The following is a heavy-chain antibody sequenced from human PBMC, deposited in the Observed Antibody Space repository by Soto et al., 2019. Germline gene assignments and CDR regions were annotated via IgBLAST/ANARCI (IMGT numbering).Heavy chain of an antibody. J-gene: IGHJ3*02. CDR2: MWYDGTNK. D-gene: IGHD3-16*01. CDR3: ARDATFGTKGGSFDI. V-gene: IGHV3-33*01. Sequence: GWSLRLSCAASVFTFRIYSMHWFRQSPGKGLEWVAVMWYDGTNKYYGESVKGRFTISRDNSENTLYLQMNSLRVEDTAVYYCARDATFGTKGGSFDIWGHGTLVTVSS. CDR1: VFTFRIYS.